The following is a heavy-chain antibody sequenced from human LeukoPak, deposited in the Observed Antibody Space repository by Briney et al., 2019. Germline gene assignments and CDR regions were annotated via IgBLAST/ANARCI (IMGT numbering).Heavy chain of an antibody. CDR1: GFTFNTYT. J-gene: IGHJ6*03. CDR2: ISSSSNHI. Sequence: GGSLRLSCAASGFTFNTYTMNWVRQAPGKGLEWVSSISSSSNHIYYADSVKGRFTISRDNAANSLYLQMNSLRAEDTAVYHCARDCGLTYYYDSSGYRPMDVWGKGTTVTVSS. D-gene: IGHD3-22*01. V-gene: IGHV3-21*01. CDR3: ARDCGLTYYYDSSGYRPMDV.